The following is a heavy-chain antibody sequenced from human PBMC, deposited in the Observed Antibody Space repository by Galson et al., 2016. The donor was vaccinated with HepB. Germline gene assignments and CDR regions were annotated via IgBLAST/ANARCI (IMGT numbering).Heavy chain of an antibody. V-gene: IGHV3-30*18. CDR2: ISFDGSHK. J-gene: IGHJ6*04. Sequence: SLRLSCAASGFTFSSYGMHWVRQAPGKGLEWVAVISFDGSHKYYADSVKGRFTISRDNSKNTIYLQMSSLRAEDTAVYYCAKTTAMVAYYYYGMDVWGKGTTVTVSS. CDR1: GFTFSSYG. D-gene: IGHD5-18*01. CDR3: AKTTAMVAYYYYGMDV.